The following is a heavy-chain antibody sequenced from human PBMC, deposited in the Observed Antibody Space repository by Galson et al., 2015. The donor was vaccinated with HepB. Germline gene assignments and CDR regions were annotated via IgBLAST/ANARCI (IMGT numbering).Heavy chain of an antibody. J-gene: IGHJ6*02. CDR2: IYPDDSDT. CDR3: ARQGYCSGSRCYSDQFYYYGMGV. D-gene: IGHD2-15*01. CDR1: GYSFTSYW. V-gene: IGHV5-51*01. Sequence: QSGAEVKKPGESLKISCKGSGYSFTSYWIGWVRQMPGKGLEWMGIIYPDDSDTRYSPSFQGQVTISADKSTSTAYLQWSSLKASDTAMYYCARQGYCSGSRCYSDQFYYYGMGVWGQGTTVAVSS.